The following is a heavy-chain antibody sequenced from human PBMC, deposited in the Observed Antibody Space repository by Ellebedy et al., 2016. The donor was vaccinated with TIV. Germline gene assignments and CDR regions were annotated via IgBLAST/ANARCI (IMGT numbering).Heavy chain of an antibody. V-gene: IGHV1-69*06. Sequence: ASVKVSCKASGGTFSSYAISWVRQAPGQGLEWMGGIIPIFGTANYAQKFQGRVTITADKSTSTAYMELRSLGSEDTAMYYCAMTGGSYYGANAFDIWGQGTMVTVSS. J-gene: IGHJ3*02. CDR1: GGTFSSYA. D-gene: IGHD3-16*01. CDR2: IIPIFGTA. CDR3: AMTGGSYYGANAFDI.